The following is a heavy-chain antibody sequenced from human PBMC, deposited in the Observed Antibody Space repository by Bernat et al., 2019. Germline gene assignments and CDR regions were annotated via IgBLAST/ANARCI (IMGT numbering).Heavy chain of an antibody. J-gene: IGHJ2*01. CDR2: ISGSGGST. D-gene: IGHD2-2*01. CDR1: GFTFSSYA. CDR3: ANDRGWLYCSSTSCYWGYFDL. V-gene: IGHV3-23*01. Sequence: EVQLLESGGGLVQPGGSLRLSCAASGFTFSSYAMSWVRQAPGKGLEWVSAISGSGGSTYYADSWKGRFTISRDNSQNTLYLQMNSLSAEDTAVYYFANDRGWLYCSSTSCYWGYFDLWGRGTLVTVSS.